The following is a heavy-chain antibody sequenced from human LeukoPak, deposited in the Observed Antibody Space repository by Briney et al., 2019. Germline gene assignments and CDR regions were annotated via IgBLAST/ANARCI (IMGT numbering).Heavy chain of an antibody. Sequence: SGGSLRLSCAASGFTFDDYAMHWVQQAPGKGLEWVSGISWNSGSIGYADSVKGRFTISRDNSKNTLYLQMNSLRAEDTAVYYCAKNVGYTYGYPFDSWGQGALVTVSS. CDR3: AKNVGYTYGYPFDS. CDR2: ISWNSGSI. D-gene: IGHD5-18*01. V-gene: IGHV3-9*01. J-gene: IGHJ4*02. CDR1: GFTFDDYA.